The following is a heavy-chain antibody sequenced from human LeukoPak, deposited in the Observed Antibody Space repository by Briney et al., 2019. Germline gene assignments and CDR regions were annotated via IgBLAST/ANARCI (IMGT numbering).Heavy chain of an antibody. CDR3: AIRYYYGSGG. CDR2: IRYDGSNK. D-gene: IGHD3-10*01. V-gene: IGHV3-30*02. CDR1: GFTFSSYG. J-gene: IGHJ4*02. Sequence: GGSLRLSCAASGFTFSSYGMHWVSQAPGKGLEWVAFIRYDGSNKYYADSVKGRFTISRDNSKNTLYLQMNSLRAEDTAVYYCAIRYYYGSGGWGQGTLVTVSS.